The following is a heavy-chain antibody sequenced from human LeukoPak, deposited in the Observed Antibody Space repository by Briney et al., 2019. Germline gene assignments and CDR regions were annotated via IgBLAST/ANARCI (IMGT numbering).Heavy chain of an antibody. CDR3: ARGATTTRFGRFDP. CDR1: GFSFISYS. D-gene: IGHD4-17*01. CDR2: ISSSSDYR. Sequence: SGGSLRLSCAASGFSFISYSMNWVRQAPGKGLEWVSSISSSSDYRYHADSVKGRFTISRDNPKKSLYLQMNSLRAEDTAVYYCARGATTTRFGRFDPWGQGTLVIVSS. V-gene: IGHV3-21*01. J-gene: IGHJ5*02.